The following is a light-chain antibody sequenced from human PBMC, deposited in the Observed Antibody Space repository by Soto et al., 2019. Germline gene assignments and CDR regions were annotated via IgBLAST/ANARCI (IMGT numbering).Light chain of an antibody. CDR1: QGIRND. CDR3: LQHSTYPLT. CDR2: AAS. V-gene: IGKV1-17*01. J-gene: IGKJ1*01. Sequence: DIQMTQFPSSLSASVGDRVTITCRASQGIRNDLGWYQQKPGKAPKRLIYAASSLQSGVPSRFSRSGPGTEFTLAISSLPPEDSATFYCLQHSTYPLTVGQGTKVEIK.